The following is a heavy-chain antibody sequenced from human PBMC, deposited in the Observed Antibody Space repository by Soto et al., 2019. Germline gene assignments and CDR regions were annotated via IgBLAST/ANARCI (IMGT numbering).Heavy chain of an antibody. V-gene: IGHV1-2*04. Sequence: VASVKVSCKASGYTFTGYYMHWVRQAPGQGLEWMGWINPNSGGTNYAQKFQGWVTMTRDTSISTAYMELSRLRSDDTAVYYCARSPSYCSGGSCYSGGHYYYYYYMDVWGKGTTVTVSS. CDR2: INPNSGGT. CDR1: GYTFTGYY. J-gene: IGHJ6*03. CDR3: ARSPSYCSGGSCYSGGHYYYYYYMDV. D-gene: IGHD2-15*01.